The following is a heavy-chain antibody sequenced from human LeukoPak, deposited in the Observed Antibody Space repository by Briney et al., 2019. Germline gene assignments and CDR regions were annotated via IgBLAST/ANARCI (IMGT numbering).Heavy chain of an antibody. Sequence: PSETLSLTCTVSGDSINSFHWNWIRQSPGKGLEWIGYIQYSGSTNYNPSLKSRVTISLDTSRNRISLKLTSVTAADTAIYYCAREDGDAASCFDHWGQGTLVTVSS. V-gene: IGHV4-59*12. CDR3: AREDGDAASCFDH. J-gene: IGHJ5*02. CDR1: GDSINSFH. CDR2: IQYSGST. D-gene: IGHD4-17*01.